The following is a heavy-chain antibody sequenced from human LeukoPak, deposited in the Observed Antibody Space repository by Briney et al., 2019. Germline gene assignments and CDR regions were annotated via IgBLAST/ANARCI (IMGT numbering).Heavy chain of an antibody. CDR1: GFTVSSNS. D-gene: IGHD3-10*01. CDR3: ASVDVRGVIIGGHSVDY. CDR2: IYSDNT. J-gene: IGHJ4*02. V-gene: IGHV3-53*01. Sequence: GGSLRLSCTVSGFTVSSNSMSWVRQAPGKGLEWVSFIYSDNTHYSDSVKGRFTISRDNSKNTLYLQMNSLRAEDTAVYYCASVDVRGVIIGGHSVDYWGQGTLVTVSS.